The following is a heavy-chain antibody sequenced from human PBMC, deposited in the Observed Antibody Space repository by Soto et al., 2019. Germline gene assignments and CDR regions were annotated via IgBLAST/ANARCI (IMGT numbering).Heavy chain of an antibody. CDR2: IVGSGGGT. CDR3: AKKQKDYYYYYYMDV. CDR1: GFTFSSXX. J-gene: IGHJ6*03. V-gene: IGHV3-23*01. D-gene: IGHD6-13*01. Sequence: GGSLRLSCAASGFTFSSXXMSXXXQAPGKGLEWVSAIVGSGGGTYAADSVKGRFTISRDNSKNTLYLQMNSLRAEDTAVYYCAKKQKDYYYYYYMDVWGKGTTVTVSS.